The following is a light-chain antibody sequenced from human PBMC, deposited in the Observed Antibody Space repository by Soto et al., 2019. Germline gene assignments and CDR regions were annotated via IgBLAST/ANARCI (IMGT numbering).Light chain of an antibody. V-gene: IGKV1-5*01. Sequence: DIQMTQSPSTLSASVGDRVTITCRASQSISSWLAWYQQKPGKAPKLLVYDASRLASGVPSRFSGSGSGTEFTLTSSSLQPDDFATYYCQQYNGYPRTFGQGTKVEIK. J-gene: IGKJ1*01. CDR2: DAS. CDR3: QQYNGYPRT. CDR1: QSISSW.